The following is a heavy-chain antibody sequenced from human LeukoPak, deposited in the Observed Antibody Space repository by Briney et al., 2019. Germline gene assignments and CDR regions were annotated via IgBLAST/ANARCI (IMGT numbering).Heavy chain of an antibody. Sequence: GESLKISCKGSGYNFANYWIAWVRQMPGKGLEWVGIIYPGDSDTRYSPSFEGQVTISADTSSRIAYLQWSRLKASDTAMFYCARHERAVAGKCDSWGQGTLVTVSS. CDR1: GYNFANYW. V-gene: IGHV5-51*01. CDR3: ARHERAVAGKCDS. J-gene: IGHJ4*02. D-gene: IGHD6-19*01. CDR2: IYPGDSDT.